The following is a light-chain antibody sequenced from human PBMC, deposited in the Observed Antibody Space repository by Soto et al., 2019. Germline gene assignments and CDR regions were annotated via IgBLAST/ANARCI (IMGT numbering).Light chain of an antibody. Sequence: IVMTQSPGTLSVSPWERATLSCRASQSIRSNLAWYQQKPGQTPRLLIYVASTRATGIPARFTGSGSGTDFTLTISRLEPEDFAVYYCQQYGSSPRGTFGQGTKVDIK. CDR2: VAS. CDR3: QQYGSSPRGT. J-gene: IGKJ1*01. CDR1: QSIRSN. V-gene: IGKV3-20*01.